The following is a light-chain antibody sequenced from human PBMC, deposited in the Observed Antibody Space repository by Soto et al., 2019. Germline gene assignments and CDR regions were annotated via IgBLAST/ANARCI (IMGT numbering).Light chain of an antibody. J-gene: IGKJ4*01. CDR2: DAS. CDR1: QSFSNW. CDR3: QQYNSYPLT. V-gene: IGKV1-5*01. Sequence: DIEMTQSPSTLSASVGDRVTITCRASQSFSNWLAWYQQHPGKAPKLLIFDASSLESGVPSRFSGSGSGTEFTLTISSLQPDDFATYYCQQYNSYPLTFGGGTKVKIK.